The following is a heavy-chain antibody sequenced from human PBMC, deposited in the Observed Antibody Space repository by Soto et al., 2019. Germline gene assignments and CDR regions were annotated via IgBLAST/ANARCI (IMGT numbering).Heavy chain of an antibody. CDR3: ARDIVSVGPRAKDAFDV. V-gene: IGHV1-3*01. D-gene: IGHD1-26*01. J-gene: IGHJ3*01. CDR1: GFTFSDTL. CDR2: INPANGNT. Sequence: QVQLVQSGAEMKKPGASVNISCQASGFTFSDTLINWVRQGPGQGLEWMGWINPANGNTRYSESFQGRVTISSLSSASTADVALSDLTSEDTAVYYCARDIVSVGPRAKDAFDVWGQGTMITVSS.